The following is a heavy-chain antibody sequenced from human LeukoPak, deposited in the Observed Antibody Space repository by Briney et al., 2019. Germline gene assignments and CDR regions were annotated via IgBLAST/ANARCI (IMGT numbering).Heavy chain of an antibody. D-gene: IGHD3-3*01. Sequence: SETLSLTCTVSGGSISSSSYYWGWIRQPPGKGLEWIGSIYYSGSTYYNPSLKSRVTISVDTSKNQFSLKLSSVTAADTAVYYCARRVRFLEWSKGFDPWGQGTLVTVSS. V-gene: IGHV4-39*01. J-gene: IGHJ5*02. CDR3: ARRVRFLEWSKGFDP. CDR2: IYYSGST. CDR1: GGSISSSSYY.